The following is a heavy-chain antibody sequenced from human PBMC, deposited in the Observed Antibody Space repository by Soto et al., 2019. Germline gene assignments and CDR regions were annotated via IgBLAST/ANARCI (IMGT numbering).Heavy chain of an antibody. Sequence: QVQLVESGGGVVQPGRSLRLSCAASGFSFSSYGLHWVRQAPGKGLEWVAVISYDVSNKYYADSVKGRFTISRDNSKNTLYLQMNSLRAEDTAVYYCAKDHHGGTMIVGGYWGQGTLVTVSS. CDR1: GFSFSSYG. J-gene: IGHJ4*02. CDR3: AKDHHGGTMIVGGY. CDR2: ISYDVSNK. D-gene: IGHD3-22*01. V-gene: IGHV3-30*18.